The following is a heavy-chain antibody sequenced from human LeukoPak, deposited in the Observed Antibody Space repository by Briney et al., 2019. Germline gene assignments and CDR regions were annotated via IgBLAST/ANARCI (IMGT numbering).Heavy chain of an antibody. V-gene: IGHV3-9*01. CDR1: GFTFDDYA. Sequence: GGSLRLSCAASGFTFDDYAMHWVRQAPGKGLEWVSGISWKSGSIGYADSVKGRFTISRDNAKNSLYLQMNSLRPEDTAVYYCSRDRLGGLDLWGQGTLVTVSS. CDR2: ISWKSGSI. J-gene: IGHJ5*02. D-gene: IGHD5-12*01. CDR3: SRDRLGGLDL.